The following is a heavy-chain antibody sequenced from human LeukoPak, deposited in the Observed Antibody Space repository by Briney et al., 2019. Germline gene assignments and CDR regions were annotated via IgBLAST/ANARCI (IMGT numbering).Heavy chain of an antibody. CDR1: GFTFSSYR. V-gene: IGHV3-48*04. CDR2: ISSSSTI. Sequence: PGGSLRLSCPASGFTFSSYRMNWVRQAAGKGLAWVSYISSSSTIYYADSVKGRFTISRDDAKNSLYLQMNSLRAEDTAVYYCARAFDYWGQGTLVTVSS. CDR3: ARAFDY. J-gene: IGHJ4*02.